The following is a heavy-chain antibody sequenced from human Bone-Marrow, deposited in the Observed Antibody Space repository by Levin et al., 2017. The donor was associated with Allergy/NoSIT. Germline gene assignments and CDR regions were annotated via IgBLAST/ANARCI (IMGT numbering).Heavy chain of an antibody. J-gene: IGHJ4*02. CDR3: AHTPRLYHYATSGFHPLFDY. CDR2: IYWDDDK. Sequence: VSGPTLVKPTQTLTLTCSFSGFSLSTSGLGVGWIRQAPGKAPEWLAVIYWDDDKRYSPSLKSRLAITKDTSKNQVVLTVTNLDPVDTATYFCAHTPRLYHYATSGFHPLFDYWGQGILVIVSS. V-gene: IGHV2-5*02. CDR1: GFSLSTSGLG. D-gene: IGHD3-22*01.